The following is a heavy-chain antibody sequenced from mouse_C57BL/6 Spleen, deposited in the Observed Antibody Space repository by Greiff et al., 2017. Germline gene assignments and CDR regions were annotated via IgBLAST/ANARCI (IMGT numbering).Heavy chain of an antibody. CDR1: GYTFTSYW. V-gene: IGHV1-55*01. CDR2: IYPGSGST. D-gene: IGHD1-1*01. Sequence: QVQLQQPGAELVKPGASVKMSCKASGYTFTSYWITWVKQRPGQGLEWIGDIYPGSGSTNYNEKFKSKATLTVDTFSSTDYVQLSSLTSEDSAVYCCARSNGSSGWYFDVWGTGTTVTVSS. J-gene: IGHJ1*03. CDR3: ARSNGSSGWYFDV.